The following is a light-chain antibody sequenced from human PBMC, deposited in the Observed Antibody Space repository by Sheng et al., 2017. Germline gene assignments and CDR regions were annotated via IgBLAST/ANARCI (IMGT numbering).Light chain of an antibody. CDR2: DAS. V-gene: IGKV3-20*01. CDR3: QQYGSSPYT. CDR1: QSVSTNY. Sequence: EIVLTQSPGTLSLSPGERATLSCRASQSVSTNYLAWYQQKPGQAPRLLIYDASTRATGIPDRFSGSGSGTDFTLTISGLEPEDFAVYYCQQYGSSPYTFGQGTKLEI. J-gene: IGKJ2*01.